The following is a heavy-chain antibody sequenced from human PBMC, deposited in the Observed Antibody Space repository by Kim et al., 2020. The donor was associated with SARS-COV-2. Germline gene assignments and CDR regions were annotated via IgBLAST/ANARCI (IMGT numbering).Heavy chain of an antibody. CDR2: ISYDGSNK. CDR3: ARSPLGGYASPFDP. D-gene: IGHD3-3*01. J-gene: IGHJ5*02. CDR1: GFTFSSYA. Sequence: GGSLRLSCAASGFTFSSYAMHWVRQAPGKGLEWVAVISYDGSNKYYADSVKGRFTISRDNSKNTLYLQMNSLGVEDTAGYYCARSPLGGYASPFDPWVQGTLVSVPS. V-gene: IGHV3-30*04.